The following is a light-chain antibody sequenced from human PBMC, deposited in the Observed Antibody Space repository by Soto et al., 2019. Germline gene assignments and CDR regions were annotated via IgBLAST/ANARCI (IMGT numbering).Light chain of an antibody. CDR2: DVT. V-gene: IGLV2-14*03. J-gene: IGLJ1*01. CDR3: SSYTSSSTYV. CDR1: SSDVGAYNY. Sequence: VLTQPASVSGSPGQSIAISCTGTSSDVGAYNYVSWYQQHPGKAPKLMIFDVTNRPSGVSDRFSGSKSGNTASLTISGLQAEDEADYYCSSYTSSSTYVFGTGTKVTVL.